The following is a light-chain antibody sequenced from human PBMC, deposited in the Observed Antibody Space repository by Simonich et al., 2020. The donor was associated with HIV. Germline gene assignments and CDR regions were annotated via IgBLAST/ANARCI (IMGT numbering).Light chain of an antibody. CDR3: CSYAGSYSSWV. CDR2: HVS. Sequence: QSALTQPRSVSGSPGQSVTISCTGTSRDVAGYDFVSWYQQHRGTAPHLLIYHVSKRPPGVPTSFSGSKAGNAASRTISGIQAEDEADYYGCSYAGSYSSWVFGGGSKLTVL. V-gene: IGLV2-11*01. J-gene: IGLJ3*02. CDR1: SRDVAGYDF.